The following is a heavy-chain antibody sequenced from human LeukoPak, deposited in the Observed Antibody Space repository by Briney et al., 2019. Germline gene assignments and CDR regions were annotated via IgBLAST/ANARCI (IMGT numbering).Heavy chain of an antibody. CDR2: ISDSGGST. CDR3: AKSRGSSWYLFDY. CDR1: GFTFSSYA. V-gene: IGHV3-23*01. J-gene: IGHJ4*02. Sequence: GGSLRLSCAASGFTFSSYAMTWVRQAPGKGLEWVSGISDSGGSTYYADSVKGRFTISRDNSKKTVYLQMNSLRAEDTAVYYCAKSRGSSWYLFDYWGQGTLVTVSS. D-gene: IGHD6-13*01.